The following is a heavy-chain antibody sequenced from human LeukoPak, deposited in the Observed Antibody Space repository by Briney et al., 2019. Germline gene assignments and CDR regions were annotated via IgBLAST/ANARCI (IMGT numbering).Heavy chain of an antibody. CDR3: ARAAGDSSGYYHESYYFDY. Sequence: GGSLRLSCAASGFTFSSYSMNWVRQAPGKGLEWVSSISSSSSYIYYADSVKGRFTISRANAKNSLYLQMNSLRAEDTAVYYCARAAGDSSGYYHESYYFDYWGQGTLVTVSS. D-gene: IGHD3-22*01. J-gene: IGHJ4*02. V-gene: IGHV3-21*01. CDR2: ISSSSSYI. CDR1: GFTFSSYS.